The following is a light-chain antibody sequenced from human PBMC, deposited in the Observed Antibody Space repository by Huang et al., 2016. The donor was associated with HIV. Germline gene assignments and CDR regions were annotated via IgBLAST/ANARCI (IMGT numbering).Light chain of an antibody. V-gene: IGKV1-39*01. J-gene: IGKJ4*01. CDR2: GAS. Sequence: IQITQSPSSLSASVGDKVTITCRTSQFINTYLNWYQQKPGEAPKVLIHGASNLEGGVPSRFSGTGSGTDFTLTISSLQPEDFATYYCQQSYSFLTFGGGTKVEVK. CDR1: QFINTY. CDR3: QQSYSFLT.